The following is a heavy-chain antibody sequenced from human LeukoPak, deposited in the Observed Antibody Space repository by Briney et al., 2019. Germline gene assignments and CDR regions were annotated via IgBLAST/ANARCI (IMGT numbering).Heavy chain of an antibody. CDR2: ISGSGGST. V-gene: IGHV3-23*01. D-gene: IGHD3-22*01. Sequence: GALRLSCAASGFTFSSYAMSWVRQAPGKGLEWVSAISGSGGSTYYADSVKGRFTISRDNSKNTLYLQMNSLRAEDTAVYYCAKGGMIVTRPLDYWGQGTLVTVSS. CDR1: GFTFSSYA. CDR3: AKGGMIVTRPLDY. J-gene: IGHJ4*02.